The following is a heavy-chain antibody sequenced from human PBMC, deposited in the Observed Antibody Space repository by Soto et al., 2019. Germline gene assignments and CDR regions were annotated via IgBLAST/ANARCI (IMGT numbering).Heavy chain of an antibody. J-gene: IGHJ5*02. CDR3: ARDRGPSSGYYPYWFDP. D-gene: IGHD3-22*01. CDR1: GGTFSSYA. CDR2: IIPIFGTA. V-gene: IGHV1-69*12. Sequence: QVQLVQSGAEVKKPGSSVKVSCEASGGTFSSYAISWVRQAPGQGLEWMGEIIPIFGTANYAQKFQGRVTITAAESTSTAYMELSSLRSEDTAVYYCARDRGPSSGYYPYWFDPWGQGTLVTVSS.